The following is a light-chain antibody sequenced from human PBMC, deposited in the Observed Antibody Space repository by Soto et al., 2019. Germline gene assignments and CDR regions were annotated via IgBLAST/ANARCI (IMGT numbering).Light chain of an antibody. Sequence: ESVLTQSPGTLSLSPGERATLSCRASQSITSDFLAWYQQKPGQAPRLLIYAASSRATGIPGRFSGSGSGTDFTLSISRLEPEDFAVYYCQHYDRYPPTFGGGTKVEIE. J-gene: IGKJ4*01. CDR1: QSITSDF. CDR3: QHYDRYPPT. CDR2: AAS. V-gene: IGKV3-20*01.